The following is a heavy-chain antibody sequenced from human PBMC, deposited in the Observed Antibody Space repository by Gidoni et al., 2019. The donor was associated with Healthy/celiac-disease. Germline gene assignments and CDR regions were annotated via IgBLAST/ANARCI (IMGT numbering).Heavy chain of an antibody. CDR2: IKQDGSEK. Sequence: EVQLVESGGGLVQPGGSLRLSCAASGFTFSSYWMSWVRQAPGKGLEWVANIKQDGSEKYYVDSVKGRFTISRDNAKNSLYLQMNSLRAEDTAVYYCARLVGSPGSELDYWGQGTLVTVSS. CDR1: GFTFSSYW. J-gene: IGHJ4*02. D-gene: IGHD2-15*01. CDR3: ARLVGSPGSELDY. V-gene: IGHV3-7*01.